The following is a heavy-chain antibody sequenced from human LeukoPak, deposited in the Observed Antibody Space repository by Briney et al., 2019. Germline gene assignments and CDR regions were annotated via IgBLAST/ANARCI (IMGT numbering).Heavy chain of an antibody. J-gene: IGHJ5*02. CDR2: IYYSGST. CDR3: ATGRWGSSWYRGFDP. CDR1: GGSISSYY. D-gene: IGHD6-13*01. Sequence: PSETLSLTCTVSGGSISSYYWSWIRQPPGKGLEWIGYIYYSGSTNYNPSLKSRVTISVDTSQNQFSLKLSSVTAADTAVYYCATGRWGSSWYRGFDPWGQGTLVTVSS. V-gene: IGHV4-59*08.